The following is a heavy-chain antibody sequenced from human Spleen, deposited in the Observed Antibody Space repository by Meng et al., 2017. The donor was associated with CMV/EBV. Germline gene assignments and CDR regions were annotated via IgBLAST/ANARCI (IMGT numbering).Heavy chain of an antibody. V-gene: IGHV1-46*01. CDR1: GYTFTSYY. CDR2: INPSGGST. Sequence: QVQLVQSGAEVKKPGASVKVSCKASGYTFTSYYMHWVRQAPGQGLEWMGIINPSGGSTSYAQKFQGRVTMTKDTSKNQVVLTMTNMDPVDTATYYCAHLNSSGWYFDYWGQGTLVTVSS. CDR3: AHLNSSGWYFDY. D-gene: IGHD6-19*01. J-gene: IGHJ4*02.